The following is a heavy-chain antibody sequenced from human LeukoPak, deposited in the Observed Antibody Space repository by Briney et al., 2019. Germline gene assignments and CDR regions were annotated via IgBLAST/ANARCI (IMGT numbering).Heavy chain of an antibody. CDR3: AARKVRGVWFYLDY. V-gene: IGHV3-53*01. Sequence: GGSLRLSCAASGFTVSDNYMSWVRQAPGKGLEWVSTIYDDNTYYADSVKGRFAISTDNSKNTLYLQMNSLRVEDTAVYFCAARKVRGVWFYLDYWGQGTLVTVSS. CDR1: GFTVSDNY. D-gene: IGHD3-10*01. J-gene: IGHJ4*02. CDR2: IYDDNT.